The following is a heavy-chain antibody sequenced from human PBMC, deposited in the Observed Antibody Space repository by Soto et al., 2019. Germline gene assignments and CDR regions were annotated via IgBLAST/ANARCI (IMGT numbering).Heavy chain of an antibody. D-gene: IGHD3-16*01. Sequence: QVQLQESGPGLVKPSETLSLTCSVSGGSVSGDKNYWSWIRQSPGKGLEWIGFISYSGATIYKPSLKSRLTISVDKSKNQFSLRLSTVTASDTALYYCATSPRFAFDFWGQGTTVIVSS. V-gene: IGHV4-61*01. J-gene: IGHJ3*01. CDR3: ATSPRFAFDF. CDR1: GGSVSGDKNY. CDR2: ISYSGAT.